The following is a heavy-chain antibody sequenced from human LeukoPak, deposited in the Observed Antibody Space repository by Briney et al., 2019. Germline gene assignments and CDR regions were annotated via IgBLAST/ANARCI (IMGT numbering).Heavy chain of an antibody. V-gene: IGHV4-39*01. CDR1: GGSISSSSYY. CDR3: ASRGYSNIDFDY. J-gene: IGHJ4*02. Sequence: PSETLSLTCTVSGGSISSSSYYWGWIRQPPGKGLEWIGSIYYSGSTYYNPSLKSRVTISVDTSKNQFSLKLSSVTAADTAVYYWASRGYSNIDFDYWGQGTLVTVSS. CDR2: IYYSGST. D-gene: IGHD4-11*01.